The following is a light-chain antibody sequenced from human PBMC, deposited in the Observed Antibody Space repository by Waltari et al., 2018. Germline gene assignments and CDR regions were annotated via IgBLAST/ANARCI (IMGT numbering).Light chain of an antibody. J-gene: IGKJ4*01. V-gene: IGKV3-20*01. CDR3: QQYGASRLT. Sequence: EIVLTQSPGTLSLSPGERATLSCRASQSISISYLAWYQQKPGQSPRLLIYGASRRATGMPDRFSGRVSGTDFTLTISRLEPEDFAVYYCQQYGASRLTFGGGTKVEIK. CDR1: QSISISY. CDR2: GAS.